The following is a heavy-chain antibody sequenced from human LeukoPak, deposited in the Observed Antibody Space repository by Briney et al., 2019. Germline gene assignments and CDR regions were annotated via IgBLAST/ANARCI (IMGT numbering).Heavy chain of an antibody. CDR2: MYYDGST. D-gene: IGHD1-26*01. CDR1: GGSIYSTTLY. J-gene: IGHJ4*02. CDR3: ARRSDSGSDDGEDYFDY. V-gene: IGHV4-39*01. Sequence: SETLSLTCTVSGGSIYSTTLYWGWIRQPPGKGLEWIGSMYYDGSTYHNPSLKSRVTISVDTSNNQFSLKLTSVTPADTAVYFCARRSDSGSDDGEDYFDYWGQGTLVTVSS.